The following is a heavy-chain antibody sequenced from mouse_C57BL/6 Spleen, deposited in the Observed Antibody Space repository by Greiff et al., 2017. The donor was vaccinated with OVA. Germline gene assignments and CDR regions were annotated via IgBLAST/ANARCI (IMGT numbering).Heavy chain of an antibody. D-gene: IGHD4-1*01. CDR3: AIKWDGFAY. V-gene: IGHV3-6*01. CDR1: GYSITSGYY. J-gene: IGHJ3*01. CDR2: ISYDGSN. Sequence: EVQLQESGPGLVKPSQSLSLTCSVTGYSITSGYYWNWIRQFPGNKLEWMGYISYDGSNNYNPSLKNRISITRDTSKNQFFLKLNAVTTEDTATYYCAIKWDGFAYWGQGTLVTVSA.